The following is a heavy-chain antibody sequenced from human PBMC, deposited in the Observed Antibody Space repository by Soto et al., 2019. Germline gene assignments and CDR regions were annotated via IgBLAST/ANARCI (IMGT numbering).Heavy chain of an antibody. CDR3: ARGDYHDTSGPFSDAFDV. CDR1: GCTFNSYS. J-gene: IGHJ3*01. CDR2: ISSFSNYM. D-gene: IGHD3-22*01. Sequence: GGSLRLSCAVSGCTFNSYSMNWVRQAPGKGLEWVSSISSFSNYMYYTDSVKGRFTISRDNTKNSLYLQMNSLRAEDTAVYYCARGDYHDTSGPFSDAFDVWGQGAMVTVS. V-gene: IGHV3-21*01.